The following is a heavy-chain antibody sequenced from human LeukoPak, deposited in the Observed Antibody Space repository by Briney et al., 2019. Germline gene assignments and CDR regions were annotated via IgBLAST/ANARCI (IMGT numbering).Heavy chain of an antibody. D-gene: IGHD6-19*01. Sequence: GGSLRLSCAASGFSFSTYWMSWVRQAPGKGLEWVANIKQDGSEKYYVDSVKGRFTISRDNAKNSLYLQMNSLRAEDTAVYYCGRRPREIAVADYWGQGTLATVSS. J-gene: IGHJ4*02. CDR3: GRRPREIAVADY. CDR1: GFSFSTYW. CDR2: IKQDGSEK. V-gene: IGHV3-7*01.